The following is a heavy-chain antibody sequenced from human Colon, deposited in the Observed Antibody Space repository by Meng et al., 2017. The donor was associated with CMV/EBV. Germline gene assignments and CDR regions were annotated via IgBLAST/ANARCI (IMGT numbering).Heavy chain of an antibody. CDR2: IYYTGAST. J-gene: IGHJ5*02. V-gene: IGHV4-39*07. CDR1: GGSISSSSYY. CDR3: ARDDRHFTSVSCYRSPIKWFDP. Sequence: SQTLSLTCNVSGGSISSSSYYWGWIRQPPGKGLEWIGSIYYTGASTYYNPSLKSRVTISLDRSKNHFSLRLTSVTAADTAVYYCARDDRHFTSVSCYRSPIKWFDPWGQGTLVTVSS. D-gene: IGHD2-2*02.